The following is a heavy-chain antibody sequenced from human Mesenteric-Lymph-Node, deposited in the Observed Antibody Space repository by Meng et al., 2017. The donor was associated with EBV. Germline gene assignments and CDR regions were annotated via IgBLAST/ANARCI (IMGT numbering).Heavy chain of an antibody. Sequence: QVRLHQWGERLLEPPETLSLTGAAFGWSFSGYHWSWIRQPPGKGLEYIGEISQSGDTNYNPSLKSRVTISVDTSRNQFSLKMRSVTAADTAVYYCARGTIFGIVVTYFDYWSQGNLVTVSS. J-gene: IGHJ4*02. CDR2: ISQSGDT. CDR1: GWSFSGYH. V-gene: IGHV4-34*01. D-gene: IGHD3-3*01. CDR3: ARGTIFGIVVTYFDY.